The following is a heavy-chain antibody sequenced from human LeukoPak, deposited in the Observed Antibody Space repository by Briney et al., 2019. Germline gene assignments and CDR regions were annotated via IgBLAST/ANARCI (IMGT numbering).Heavy chain of an antibody. CDR1: GGTFSSYS. CDR3: ARGPYGWYYFDY. Sequence: SVKVSCKASGGTFSSYSISWVRQAPGQGLEWMGRIIPIFGTPNYAQKFQGRVTITTDESTSTAYIELSSLRSDDTAVYYCARGPYGWYYFDYWGQGTLVTVSS. D-gene: IGHD6-19*01. V-gene: IGHV1-69*05. CDR2: IIPIFGTP. J-gene: IGHJ4*02.